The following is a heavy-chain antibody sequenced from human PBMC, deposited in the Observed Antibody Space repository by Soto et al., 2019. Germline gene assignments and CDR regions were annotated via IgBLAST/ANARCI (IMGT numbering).Heavy chain of an antibody. CDR2: IYSGGNT. Sequence: EVQLVETGGGLVQPGGSLRLSCAVSGFSVSNNFLRWVRQAPGKGLEWVTLIYSGGNTYYADSVKGRFTISRDNSKNTVYLQMNSLRAEDTAVYYCARDPGKNFIWGQGTMVTVSS. J-gene: IGHJ3*02. V-gene: IGHV3-66*01. CDR3: ARDPGKNFI. CDR1: GFSVSNNF.